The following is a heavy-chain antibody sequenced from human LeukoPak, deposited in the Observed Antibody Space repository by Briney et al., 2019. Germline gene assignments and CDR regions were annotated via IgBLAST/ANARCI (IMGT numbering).Heavy chain of an antibody. CDR1: GGTFSSYA. J-gene: IGHJ3*02. D-gene: IGHD1-1*01. CDR2: IIPILGIA. V-gene: IGHV1-69*04. Sequence: ASVKVSCKASGGTFSSYAISWVRQAPGQGLEWMGRIIPILGIANYAQKFQGRVTITADKSTSTAYMEPSSLRSEDTAVYYCARDTTGRGFYDAFDIWGQGTMVTVSS. CDR3: ARDTTGRGFYDAFDI.